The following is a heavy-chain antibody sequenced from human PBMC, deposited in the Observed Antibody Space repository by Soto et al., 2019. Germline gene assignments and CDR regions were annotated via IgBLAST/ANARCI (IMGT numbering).Heavy chain of an antibody. CDR3: ARTLLWFGELGYYYYYMDV. CDR2: MNPNSGNT. D-gene: IGHD3-10*01. J-gene: IGHJ6*03. CDR1: GYTFTSYD. V-gene: IGHV1-8*01. Sequence: ASVKVSCKASGYTFTSYDINWVRQATGQGLEWMGWMNPNSGNTGYAQKFQGRVTMTRNTSISTAYMELSSLRSEDTAVYYCARTLLWFGELGYYYYYMDVWGKGTTVTVS.